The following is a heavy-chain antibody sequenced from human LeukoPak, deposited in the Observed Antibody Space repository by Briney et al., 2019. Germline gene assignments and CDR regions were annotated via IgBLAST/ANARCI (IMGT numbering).Heavy chain of an antibody. D-gene: IGHD5-18*01. Sequence: SEKLSCTGSGSGGSISTYYWSWMRQRPGNELKWIGYIYYRGSTNYHPSLKSRVTISLDTSKNQFSLKLSSVTAADTAVYYCARDQVTDMVSPYYYYGMDVWGQGTTVTVSS. V-gene: IGHV4-59*01. CDR1: GGSISTYY. CDR2: IYYRGST. J-gene: IGHJ6*02. CDR3: ARDQVTDMVSPYYYYGMDV.